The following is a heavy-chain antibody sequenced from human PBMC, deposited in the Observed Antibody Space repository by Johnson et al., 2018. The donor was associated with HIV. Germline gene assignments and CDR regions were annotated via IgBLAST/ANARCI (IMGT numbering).Heavy chain of an antibody. Sequence: VQLVESGGGVVQPGMSLRLSCAASGFIFSSYHMHWVRQAPGTGLEWVALISNDGNNKYHADSVKGRFTISRDNSKNTLFLQMNSLTADDTAIYYCAKDDQNYYGSGSYYDAFDIWGQGTMVTVSS. CDR3: AKDDQNYYGSGSYYDAFDI. J-gene: IGHJ3*02. D-gene: IGHD3-10*01. V-gene: IGHV3-30*04. CDR1: GFIFSSYH. CDR2: ISNDGNNK.